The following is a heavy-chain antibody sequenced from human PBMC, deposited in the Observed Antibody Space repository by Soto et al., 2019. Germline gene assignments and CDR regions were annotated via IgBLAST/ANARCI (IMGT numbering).Heavy chain of an antibody. J-gene: IGHJ4*02. CDR3: ARHAHYYDNSGYHTDY. CDR1: VGSISSSSFF. V-gene: IGHV4-39*01. CDR2: IYNSGST. Sequence: SETLSLTCTVSVGSISSSSFFWGWIRQPPGKGLEWIGSIYNSGSTNYNSSLKSRVTMSVDTSKNQFSLKLSSVTAADTAVYYCARHAHYYDNSGYHTDYLGQGILVTVSS. D-gene: IGHD3-22*01.